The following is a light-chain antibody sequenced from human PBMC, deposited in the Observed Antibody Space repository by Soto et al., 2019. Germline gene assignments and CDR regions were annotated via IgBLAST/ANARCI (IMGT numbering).Light chain of an antibody. J-gene: IGKJ4*01. Sequence: EIVMTQSPATLSVSPGERATLSCRASQSVSNNLAWYQQKPGQAPRLLIYGASTRATGIPGRFSGSGSGTEFTLIISSLQSEDFAVYYCQQYYEWVTFGGGTKVEIK. CDR1: QSVSNN. CDR3: QQYYEWVT. V-gene: IGKV3-15*01. CDR2: GAS.